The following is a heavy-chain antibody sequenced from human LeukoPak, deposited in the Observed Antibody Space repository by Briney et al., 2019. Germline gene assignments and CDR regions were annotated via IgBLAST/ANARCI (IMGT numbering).Heavy chain of an antibody. V-gene: IGHV4-59*04. CDR3: TRHLPGATWFDP. J-gene: IGHJ5*02. CDR1: GGSISSYY. D-gene: IGHD1-26*01. CDR2: IYYIGNT. Sequence: ESGPTLVKPSETLSLTCTVSGGSISSYYWSWIRQPPGKGLEWIGYIYYIGNTWYNPSLKSRVTMSVDTSKNQFSLRLTSVTAADTAVYYCTRHLPGATWFDPWGQGTQVTVSS.